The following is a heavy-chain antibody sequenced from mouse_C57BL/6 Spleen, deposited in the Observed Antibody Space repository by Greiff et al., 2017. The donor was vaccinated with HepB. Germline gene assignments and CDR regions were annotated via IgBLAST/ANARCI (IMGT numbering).Heavy chain of an antibody. J-gene: IGHJ1*03. Sequence: EVQLVESGGGLVKPGGSLKLSCAASGFTFSDYGMHWVRQAPEKGLEWVAYISSGSSTIYYADTVKGRFTISRYNAKNTLFLQMTRLRSEDTDMYYCATYYSNYEGYFDVWGTGTTVTVSS. V-gene: IGHV5-17*01. CDR3: ATYYSNYEGYFDV. CDR2: ISSGSSTI. CDR1: GFTFSDYG. D-gene: IGHD2-5*01.